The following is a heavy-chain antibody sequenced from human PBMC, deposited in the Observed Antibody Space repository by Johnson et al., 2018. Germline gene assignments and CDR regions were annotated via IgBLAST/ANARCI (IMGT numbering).Heavy chain of an antibody. Sequence: QVQLVESGAEVTKPGASVKVSCKASGYTFTSYDIKWVRQATGQGLEWMGWMNPNSGDTGYAQKFQGRVIMTRNTSISTAHMELSSLRSEDTAVYYCARGSVAGDFQHWGQGTLVTVSS. CDR3: ARGSVAGDFQH. J-gene: IGHJ1*01. CDR2: MNPNSGDT. D-gene: IGHD6-19*01. CDR1: GYTFTSYD. V-gene: IGHV1-8*01.